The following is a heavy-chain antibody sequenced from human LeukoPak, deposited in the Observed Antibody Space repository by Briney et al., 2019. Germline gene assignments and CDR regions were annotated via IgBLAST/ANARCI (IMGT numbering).Heavy chain of an antibody. CDR1: GGSISSYY. V-gene: IGHV4-4*07. Sequence: SETLSLTCTVSGGSISSYYWSWIRQPAGKGLEWIGRIYTSGSTNYNPSLKSRVTMSVDTSENQFSLKLSSVTAADTAVYYCARFRRYDFWSGYFYFDYWGQGTLVTVSS. CDR3: ARFRRYDFWSGYFYFDY. D-gene: IGHD3-3*01. J-gene: IGHJ4*02. CDR2: IYTSGST.